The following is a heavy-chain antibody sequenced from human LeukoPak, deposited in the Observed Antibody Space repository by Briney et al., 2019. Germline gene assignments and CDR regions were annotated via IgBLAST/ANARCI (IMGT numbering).Heavy chain of an antibody. CDR2: ISAYNGNT. V-gene: IGHV1-18*01. CDR1: VYSFNSYG. Sequence: ASVTVSCKASVYSFNSYGISVVGLAPGQRLEGMGWISAYNGNTNYAQKLQGRVTMTTDTSTSTAYMELRSLRSDDTAVYYCARVFGYNWNDYCMDVWGQGTTVTVSS. J-gene: IGHJ6*02. D-gene: IGHD1-1*01. CDR3: ARVFGYNWNDYCMDV.